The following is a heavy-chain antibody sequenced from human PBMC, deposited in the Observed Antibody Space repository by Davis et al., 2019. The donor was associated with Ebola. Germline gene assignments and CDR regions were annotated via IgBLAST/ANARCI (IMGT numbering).Heavy chain of an antibody. CDR3: ARDRDVDTALLTGPYYFDY. CDR2: ISGGGAGT. J-gene: IGHJ4*02. CDR1: GFTFSIYA. V-gene: IGHV3-23*01. Sequence: GESLKISCAASGFTFSIYAMSWVRQAPGKGLEWVSAISGGGAGTYYADSVKGRFTISRDNAKNSLYLQMNSLRAEDAAVYYCARDRDVDTALLTGPYYFDYWGQGTLVTVSS. D-gene: IGHD5-18*01.